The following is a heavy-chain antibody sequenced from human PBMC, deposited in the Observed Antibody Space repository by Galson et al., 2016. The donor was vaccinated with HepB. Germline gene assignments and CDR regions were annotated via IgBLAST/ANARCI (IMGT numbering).Heavy chain of an antibody. CDR1: GGSISSSSYY. D-gene: IGHD3-9*01. Sequence: ETLSLTCTVSGGSISSSSYYWGWIRQPPGKGLEWIGSIYYSGSTYYNPSLKSRVTISVDTSRNQFSLKLSSVTAADTAVYYCARARPVYDILTGYYPNWFDPWGQGTLVTVSS. V-gene: IGHV4-39*01. CDR2: IYYSGST. J-gene: IGHJ5*02. CDR3: ARARPVYDILTGYYPNWFDP.